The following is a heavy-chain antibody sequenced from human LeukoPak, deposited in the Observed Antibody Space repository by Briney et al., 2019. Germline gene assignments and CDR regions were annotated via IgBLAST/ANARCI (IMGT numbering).Heavy chain of an antibody. Sequence: GGSLRLSCVASGFTFSTYNMNWVRQAPGKGLEWVSYISSSGDTIYYADSVKGRFTISRDNAKNSLYLQMNSLRAEDTAVYYCARGPLQNDYWGQGTLVTVSS. J-gene: IGHJ4*02. CDR2: ISSSGDTI. D-gene: IGHD3-10*01. V-gene: IGHV3-48*01. CDR3: ARGPLQNDY. CDR1: GFTFSTYN.